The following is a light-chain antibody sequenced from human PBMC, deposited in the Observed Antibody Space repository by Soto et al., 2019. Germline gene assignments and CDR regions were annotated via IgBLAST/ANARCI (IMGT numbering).Light chain of an antibody. J-gene: IGLJ7*01. Sequence: QAVVTQSPSASASLGASVKLTCTLSSGHSSYAIAWHQQQPEKGPRYLMKLNSDGSHNKGDGIPDRFSGSSSGAERYLTISSLQSEDEADYYCQTWGTGIQTVFGGGTQLT. CDR3: QTWGTGIQTV. V-gene: IGLV4-69*01. CDR1: SGHSSYA. CDR2: LNSDGSH.